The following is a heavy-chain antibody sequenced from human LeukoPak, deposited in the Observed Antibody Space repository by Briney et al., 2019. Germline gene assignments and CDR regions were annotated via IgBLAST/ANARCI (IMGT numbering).Heavy chain of an antibody. J-gene: IGHJ5*02. Sequence: PSETLSLTCTVSGGSIGSYYWSWIRQPPGKGLEWIGYIYYTGNTNYNPSLKSRVAISVDTSKNQLSLKLSSVTAADTAVYYCARGNSNDHLAWFGPWGQGTLVSVSS. CDR1: GGSIGSYY. V-gene: IGHV4-59*01. CDR3: ARGNSNDHLAWFGP. CDR2: IYYTGNT. D-gene: IGHD2/OR15-2a*01.